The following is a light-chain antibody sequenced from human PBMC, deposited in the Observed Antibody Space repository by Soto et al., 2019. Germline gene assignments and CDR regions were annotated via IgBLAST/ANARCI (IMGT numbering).Light chain of an antibody. V-gene: IGLV2-14*01. CDR2: EVS. J-gene: IGLJ1*01. CDR3: SSYISSTTFYV. CDR1: SSDVGGYNY. Sequence: QSALTQPASVSGSPGQSITISCTGTSSDVGGYNYVSWYQQHPGKAPKLMIYEVSNRPSGVSNRFSGSKSGNTASLTISGLQAEDEADYYRSSYISSTTFYVFGTATKVTVL.